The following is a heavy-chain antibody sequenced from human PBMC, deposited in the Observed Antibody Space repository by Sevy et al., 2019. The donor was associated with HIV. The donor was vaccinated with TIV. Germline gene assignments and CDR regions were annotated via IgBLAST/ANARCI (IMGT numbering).Heavy chain of an antibody. V-gene: IGHV4-59*12. J-gene: IGHJ5*02. CDR3: ARAPPVRSGDDSLNWFDP. CDR1: GGPISSYY. D-gene: IGHD5-12*01. Sequence: SETLSLTCSVSGGPISSYYWSWIRQPPGKRLEWIGYIHYSGSTNYNPSLNSRVTISVDTSKNQFSLRLTSVTAADTAVYYCARAPPVRSGDDSLNWFDPWGQGILVTVSS. CDR2: IHYSGST.